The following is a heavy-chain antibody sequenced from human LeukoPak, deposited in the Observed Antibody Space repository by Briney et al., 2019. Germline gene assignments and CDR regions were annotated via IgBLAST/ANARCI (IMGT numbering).Heavy chain of an antibody. J-gene: IGHJ4*02. Sequence: GGSLRLSCGASGFSFSSYWMSWVRQAPGKGLQWVANIKEDGSEKYYVDSVKDRFTISRDNAKNSLYLQMNSLRAEDTAIYYCAREGRSYLAFWGQGTLVTVSS. V-gene: IGHV3-7*01. CDR1: GFSFSSYW. CDR3: AREGRSYLAF. CDR2: IKEDGSEK.